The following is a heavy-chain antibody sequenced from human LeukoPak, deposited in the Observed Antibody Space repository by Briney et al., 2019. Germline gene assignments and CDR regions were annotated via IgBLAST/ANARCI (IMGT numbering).Heavy chain of an antibody. J-gene: IGHJ5*02. CDR1: GGTFSSYA. D-gene: IGHD6-19*01. Sequence: ASVKVSCKASGGTFSSYAISWVRQAPGQGLEWMGWINPNSGGTNYAQKFQGRVTMTRDTSISTAYMELSRLRSDDTAVYYCARDREYSSGWSWGQGTLVTVSS. CDR2: INPNSGGT. V-gene: IGHV1-2*02. CDR3: ARDREYSSGWS.